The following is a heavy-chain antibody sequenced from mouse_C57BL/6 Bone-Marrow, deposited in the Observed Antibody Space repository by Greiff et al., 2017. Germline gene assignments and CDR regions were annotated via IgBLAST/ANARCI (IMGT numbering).Heavy chain of an antibody. V-gene: IGHV1-42*01. J-gene: IGHJ3*01. Sequence: VQLQQSGPELVQPGASVKISCKASGYSFTGYYMNWVKQSPEKSLEWIGELNPSTGGTSYNQKFKAKATLTVDKSSSTAYMQLKSLTSEDSAVYYCARENYGSSRFAYWGQGTLVTVSA. CDR1: GYSFTGYY. CDR3: ARENYGSSRFAY. D-gene: IGHD1-1*01. CDR2: LNPSTGGT.